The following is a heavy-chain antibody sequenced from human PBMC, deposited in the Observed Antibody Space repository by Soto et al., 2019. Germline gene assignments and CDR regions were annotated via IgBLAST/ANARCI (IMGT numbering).Heavy chain of an antibody. J-gene: IGHJ5*02. D-gene: IGHD3-3*01. CDR2: TYHSGST. CDR1: AGPISTGGTS. V-gene: IGHV4-30-2*01. CDR3: ARAGAKRSSEWPNWFDP. Sequence: QRHLQESALGPLNPPKTLSPPGVVPAGPISTGGTSGTWIRHLQGKGLGGMGYTYHSGSTFSNPSLRRRVTISVDRSKNEFSLKMNSVTAADTAMYYCARAGAKRSSEWPNWFDPWGQGTLVTVSS.